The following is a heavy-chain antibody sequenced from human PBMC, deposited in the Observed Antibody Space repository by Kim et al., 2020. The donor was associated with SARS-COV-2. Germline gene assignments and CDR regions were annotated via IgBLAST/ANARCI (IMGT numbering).Heavy chain of an antibody. V-gene: IGHV3-21*01. Sequence: SYIYYADSVKGRFTISRDNAKNSLYLQMNSLRAEDTAVYYCAGDIAAEDYWGQGTLVTVSS. J-gene: IGHJ4*02. CDR2: SYI. D-gene: IGHD6-13*01. CDR3: AGDIAAEDY.